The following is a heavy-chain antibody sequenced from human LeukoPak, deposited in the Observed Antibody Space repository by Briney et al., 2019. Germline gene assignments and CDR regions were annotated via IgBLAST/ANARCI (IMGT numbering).Heavy chain of an antibody. V-gene: IGHV1-8*01. CDR2: MSPNSGDT. J-gene: IGHJ4*02. CDR1: GYTFTTHD. CDR3: ARWRATGANYFDY. Sequence: VASVKVSCKASGYTFTTHDINWVRQAAGQGLEWMGWMSPNSGDTVYAQKFQDRVTMTRDTSTSTAYMEVSSLRSEDTAVYYCARWRATGANYFDYWGQGTLVTVSS. D-gene: IGHD7-27*01.